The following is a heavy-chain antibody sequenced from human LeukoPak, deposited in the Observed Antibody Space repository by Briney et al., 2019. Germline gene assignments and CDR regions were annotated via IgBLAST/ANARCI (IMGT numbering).Heavy chain of an antibody. CDR2: IYTSGST. CDR1: GGSISSGSYY. CDR3: ARGHDWFDP. V-gene: IGHV4-61*02. J-gene: IGHJ5*02. Sequence: PSETLSLTCTVSGGSISSGSYYWSWIRQPAGKGLEWIGRIYTSGSTNYNPSLKSRVTISVDTSKNQFSLKLSSVTAADTAVYYSARGHDWFDPWGQGTLVTVSS.